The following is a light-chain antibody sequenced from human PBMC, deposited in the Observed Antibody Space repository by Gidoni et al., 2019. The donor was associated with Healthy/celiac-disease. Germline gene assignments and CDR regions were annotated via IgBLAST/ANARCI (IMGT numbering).Light chain of an antibody. J-gene: IGKJ1*01. V-gene: IGKV4-1*01. CDR3: QQYYSTPET. CDR1: QSVLYSSNTKNY. CDR2: WAS. Sequence: DIVMPQSPDSLGVALGERATINCRSSQSVLYSSNTKNYLAWYQQKPGQPPTLLIYWASTRESGVPDRFSGSGSGTDFTLTISSLQAEDVAVYYCQQYYSTPETFGQGTKVEIK.